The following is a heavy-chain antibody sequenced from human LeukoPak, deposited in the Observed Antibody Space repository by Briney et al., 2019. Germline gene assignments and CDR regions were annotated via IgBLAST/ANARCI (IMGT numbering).Heavy chain of an antibody. CDR2: MNPNSGNT. D-gene: IGHD1-1*01. J-gene: IGHJ5*02. CDR3: ARETGTEDVNWFDR. CDR1: GYTFTSYD. Sequence: ASVKVSCKASGYTFTSYDINWVRQATGQGLEWMGWMNPNSGNTGYAQKFQGRVTMTRNTSISTAYMELSSLRSEDTAVYYCARETGTEDVNWFDRWGQGTLVTVSS. V-gene: IGHV1-8*01.